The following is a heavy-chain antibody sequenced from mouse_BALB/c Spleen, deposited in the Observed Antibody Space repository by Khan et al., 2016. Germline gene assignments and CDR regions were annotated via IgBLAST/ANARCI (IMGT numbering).Heavy chain of an antibody. CDR1: GLNIKDTY. Sequence: VQLQQSGAELVKSGATVKLSCTASGLNIKDTYITWLKQGPEQGLEWIGGINPPNGNRKNDPKSKGKATITADTSSTTAYLQRSSLTSEDAAVYYCARRARKWGKGTTLTVSA. J-gene: IGHJ2*01. CDR3: ARRARK. D-gene: IGHD3-3*01. V-gene: IGHV14-3*02. CDR2: INPPNGNR.